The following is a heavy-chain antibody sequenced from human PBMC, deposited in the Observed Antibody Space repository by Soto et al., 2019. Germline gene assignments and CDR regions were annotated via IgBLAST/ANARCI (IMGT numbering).Heavy chain of an antibody. Sequence: GGSLRLSCAASGFTFSSYGMHWVRQAPGKGLEWVAVIWYDGSNKYYADSVKGRFTISRDNSKNTLYLQMNSLRAEDTAVYYCARSSPKYYFDYWGQGTLVTVSS. CDR1: GFTFSSYG. CDR2: IWYDGSNK. CDR3: ARSSPKYYFDY. V-gene: IGHV3-33*01. J-gene: IGHJ4*02.